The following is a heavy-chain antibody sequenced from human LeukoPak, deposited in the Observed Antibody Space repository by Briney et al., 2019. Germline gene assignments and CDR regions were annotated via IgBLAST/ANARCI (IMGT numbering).Heavy chain of an antibody. D-gene: IGHD2/OR15-2a*01. Sequence: PGGSLRLSCAASGFTFSGHYMDWVRQAPGKGLEWVGRSRDKAHSYTTEYATSVKGRFTISRAETKNSLYLQMNSLRTEDTAVYYCARAPPIGATYSFAFWGQGILVSVSS. CDR3: ARAPPIGATYSFAF. J-gene: IGHJ4*02. CDR2: SRDKAHSYTT. CDR1: GFTFSGHY. V-gene: IGHV3-72*01.